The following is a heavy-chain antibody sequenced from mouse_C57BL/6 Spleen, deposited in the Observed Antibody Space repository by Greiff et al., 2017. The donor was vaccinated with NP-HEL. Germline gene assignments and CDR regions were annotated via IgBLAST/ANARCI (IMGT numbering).Heavy chain of an antibody. CDR3: TKRYYYGSSWYFDV. CDR2: IDPETGGT. CDR1: GYTFTDYE. D-gene: IGHD1-1*01. V-gene: IGHV1-15*01. Sequence: QVQLKESGAELARPGASVTLSCKASGYTFTDYEMHWVKQTPVHGLEWIGAIDPETGGTAYNQKFKGKAILTADKSSSTAFMELRSLTSEDSAVYYCTKRYYYGSSWYFDVWGTGTTVTVSS. J-gene: IGHJ1*03.